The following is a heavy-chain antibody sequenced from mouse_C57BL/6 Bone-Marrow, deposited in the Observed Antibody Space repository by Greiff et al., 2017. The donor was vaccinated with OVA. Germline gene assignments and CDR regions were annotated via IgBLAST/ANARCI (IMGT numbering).Heavy chain of an antibody. CDR3: ARQGDIYYVFYYAMDY. CDR1: GFTFSSYG. Sequence: EVMLVESGGDLVKPGGSLKLSCAASGFTFSSYGMSWVRQTPDKRLEWVATISSGGSYTYYPDSVKGRFTISRDNAKNNLFLKRSMLKAEDTARYYCARQGDIYYVFYYAMDYWGQGTSVTVSS. J-gene: IGHJ4*01. D-gene: IGHD2-1*01. V-gene: IGHV5-6*01. CDR2: ISSGGSYT.